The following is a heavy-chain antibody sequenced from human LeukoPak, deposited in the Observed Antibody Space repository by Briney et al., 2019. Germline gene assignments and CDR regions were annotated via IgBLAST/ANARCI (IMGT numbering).Heavy chain of an antibody. CDR3: ARQLAYCGGDCYPEYFQH. D-gene: IGHD2-21*02. CDR1: GASISSDSYY. Sequence: SETLSLTCTVSGASISSDSYYWGWIRQPPGKGLEWIGSIYYSGSTYYNPSLKSPVTISVDTSKNQFSVRLSSVTAADTAVYYCARQLAYCGGDCYPEYFQHWGQGTLVTVSS. V-gene: IGHV4-39*01. CDR2: IYYSGST. J-gene: IGHJ1*01.